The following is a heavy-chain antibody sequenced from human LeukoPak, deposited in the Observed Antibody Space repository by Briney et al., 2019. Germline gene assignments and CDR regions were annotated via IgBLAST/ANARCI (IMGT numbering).Heavy chain of an antibody. D-gene: IGHD3-22*01. CDR2: IYYSGST. CDR1: GGSISSGDYY. V-gene: IGHV4-30-4*08. Sequence: PSETLSLTCTFSGGSISSGDYYWSWIRQPPGKGLEWIGYIYYSGSTYYNPSLKSRVTISVDTSKNQFSLKLSSVTAADTAVYYCAVGHYYDSSGPPDYWGQGTLVTVSS. CDR3: AVGHYYDSSGPPDY. J-gene: IGHJ4*02.